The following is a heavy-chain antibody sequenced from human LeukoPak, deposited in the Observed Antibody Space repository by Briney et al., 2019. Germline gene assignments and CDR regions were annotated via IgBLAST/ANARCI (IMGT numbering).Heavy chain of an antibody. J-gene: IGHJ5*02. Sequence: GASVKVSCKASLYTFTAYYMHWVRQAPAQGLEWMGWINPNSGGTDYAQKSQGRVTMTRDTSLSTAYVELSRLRSDDPAVYYCARRMVGFATRFDPWGQGTLVTVSS. CDR3: ARRMVGFATRFDP. CDR2: INPNSGGT. D-gene: IGHD2-15*01. V-gene: IGHV1-2*02. CDR1: LYTFTAYY.